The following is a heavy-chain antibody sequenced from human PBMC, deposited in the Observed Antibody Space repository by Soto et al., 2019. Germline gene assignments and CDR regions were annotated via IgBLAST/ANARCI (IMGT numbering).Heavy chain of an antibody. CDR2: ISDTAINI. Sequence: EVPLVESGGGLVKPGGSLRLSCAASGFTFISVTMNWVRQAPGKGLEWVSSISDTAINIYYANSVKGRFTISRANARNSLFLQMNSLRPDDTAVYFCARDTGGPRDYWGLGTLVNVSS. D-gene: IGHD1-26*01. CDR1: GFTFISVT. J-gene: IGHJ4*02. V-gene: IGHV3-21*02. CDR3: ARDTGGPRDY.